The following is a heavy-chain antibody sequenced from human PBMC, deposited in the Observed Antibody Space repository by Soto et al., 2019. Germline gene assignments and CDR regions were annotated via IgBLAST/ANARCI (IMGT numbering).Heavy chain of an antibody. Sequence: PGGSLRLSCAASGFTFSDYYMSWIRQAPGKGLEWISYISSTGSAIYYADSVKGRFTSSRDNAKNSLYLQMNSLRAEDTAVYYCARGSRQRFLEWLLFDYWGQGTLVTVSS. V-gene: IGHV3-11*01. CDR3: ARGSRQRFLEWLLFDY. J-gene: IGHJ4*02. CDR1: GFTFSDYY. D-gene: IGHD3-3*01. CDR2: ISSTGSAI.